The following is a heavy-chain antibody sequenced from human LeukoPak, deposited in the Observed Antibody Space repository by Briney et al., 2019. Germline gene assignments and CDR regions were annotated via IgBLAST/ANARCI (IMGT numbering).Heavy chain of an antibody. J-gene: IGHJ4*02. Sequence: SQTLSLTCAISGDSVSSNDAAWNWIRQSPSRGLEWLGRTFYRSKWYYDSAVSVKSRITINPDTSKNQFSLQLNSVTPEDTAVYYCATEKRGYYDSSGYYGVDYWGQGTLVTVSS. V-gene: IGHV6-1*01. CDR1: GDSVSSNDAA. CDR3: ATEKRGYYDSSGYYGVDY. CDR2: TFYRSKWYY. D-gene: IGHD3-22*01.